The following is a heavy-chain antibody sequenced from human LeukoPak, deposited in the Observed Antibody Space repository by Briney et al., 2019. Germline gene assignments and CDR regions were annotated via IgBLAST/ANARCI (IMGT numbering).Heavy chain of an antibody. CDR2: INYSGTT. D-gene: IGHD3-10*01. CDR3: ARAEGEIYYRSGSNNWFDP. J-gene: IGHJ5*02. Sequence: LRLSCAASGFTFSSYEMNWVRQAPGKGLEWIATINYSGTTHYNPSLKSRVTISIDSSKNQFSLKLTSVTAADTAVVYCARAEGEIYYRSGSNNWFDPWGQGTLVTVSS. V-gene: IGHV4-59*08. CDR1: GFTFSSYE.